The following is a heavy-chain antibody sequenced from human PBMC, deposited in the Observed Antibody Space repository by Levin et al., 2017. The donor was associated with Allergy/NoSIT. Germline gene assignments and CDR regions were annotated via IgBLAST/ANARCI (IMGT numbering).Heavy chain of an antibody. CDR2: INHSGST. V-gene: IGHV4-34*01. CDR3: ASDPGYSSSWRYFDY. CDR1: GGSFSGYY. D-gene: IGHD6-13*01. J-gene: IGHJ4*02. Sequence: SETLSLTCAVYGGSFSGYYWSWIRQPPGKGLEWIGEINHSGSTNYNPSLKSRVTISVDTSKNQFSLKLSSVTAADTAVYYCASDPGYSSSWRYFDYWGQGTLVTVSS.